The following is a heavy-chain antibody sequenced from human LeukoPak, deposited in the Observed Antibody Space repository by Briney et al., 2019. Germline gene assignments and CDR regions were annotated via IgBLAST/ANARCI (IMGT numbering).Heavy chain of an antibody. CDR1: GGSISSYY. CDR3: ARVRYYYDSSEGPYYYYYMDV. V-gene: IGHV4-59*01. D-gene: IGHD3-22*01. CDR2: IYYSGST. Sequence: PSETLSLTCTVSGGSISSYYWCWIRQPPGKGLEWIGYIYYSGSTNYNPSLKSRVTISVDTSKNQFSLKLSSVTAADTAVYYCARVRYYYDSSEGPYYYYYMDVWGKGTTVTVSS. J-gene: IGHJ6*03.